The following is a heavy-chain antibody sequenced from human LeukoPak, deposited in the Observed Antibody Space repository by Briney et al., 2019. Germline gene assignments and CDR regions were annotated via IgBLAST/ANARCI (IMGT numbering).Heavy chain of an antibody. CDR2: IYYSGST. V-gene: IGHV4-59*01. D-gene: IGHD3-10*01. CDR1: GGSISSYY. J-gene: IGHJ3*02. CDR3: ARGRFGEAFDI. Sequence: KTSETLSLTCTVSGGSISSYYWSWIRRPPGKGLEWIGYIYYSGSTNYNPSLKSRVTISVDTSKNQFSLKLSSVTAADTAVYYCARGRFGEAFDIWGQGTMVTVSS.